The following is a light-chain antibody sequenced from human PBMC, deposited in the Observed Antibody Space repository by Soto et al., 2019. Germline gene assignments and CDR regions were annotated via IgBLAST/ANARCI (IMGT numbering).Light chain of an antibody. V-gene: IGKV4-1*01. CDR2: WVS. CDR1: QSVLSSSNNKNC. J-gene: IGKJ5*01. Sequence: DIVMTQSPDSLAVSLGERATFNCKSSQSVLSSSNNKNCLAWYQQKPGQPPKLLIYWVSTRESGVPDRFSGSGSGTDFTLTISSLQAEDVAVYYCQQYYNIPITFGQGTRLEIK. CDR3: QQYYNIPIT.